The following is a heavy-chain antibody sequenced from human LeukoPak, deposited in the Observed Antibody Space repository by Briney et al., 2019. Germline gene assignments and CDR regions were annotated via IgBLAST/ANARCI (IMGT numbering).Heavy chain of an antibody. CDR1: GFTFDDHG. V-gene: IGHV3-20*04. J-gene: IGHJ4*02. Sequence: GGSLRLSCAASGFTFDDHGMNWVRQAPGKGLEWVSGINWNGGTTGYVDSVKGRFTISRDNAKNSLYLQMNSLRAEDTATYYCARDSPLLTVWGQGTLVTVSS. CDR3: ARDSPLLTV. CDR2: INWNGGTT. D-gene: IGHD3-9*01.